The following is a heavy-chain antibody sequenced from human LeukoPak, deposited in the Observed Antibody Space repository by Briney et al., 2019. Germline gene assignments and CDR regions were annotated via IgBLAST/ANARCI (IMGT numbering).Heavy chain of an antibody. D-gene: IGHD1-26*01. Sequence: SETLSLTCTVSGGSISSSSYYWGWIRQPPGKGLEWIGSSYYSGSTYYNPSLKSRVTISVDTSKNQFSLKLSSVTAADTAVYYCATTSSAYDAFDIWGQGTMVTVSS. CDR2: SYYSGST. J-gene: IGHJ3*02. CDR3: ATTSSAYDAFDI. V-gene: IGHV4-39*01. CDR1: GGSISSSSYY.